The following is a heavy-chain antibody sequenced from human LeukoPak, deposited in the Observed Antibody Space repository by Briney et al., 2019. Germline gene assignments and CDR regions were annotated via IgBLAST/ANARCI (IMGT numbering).Heavy chain of an antibody. V-gene: IGHV3-33*01. CDR3: ARYCSGGTCYVGLI. Sequence: GGSLRLSCVASGFTFSTCGTHWVRQAPGKGLEWVAVIRSDGSSEYYADSGKGRFIISRDNSKNTLYLQMNSLRAEDTAMYYCARYCSGGTCYVGLIWGQGTLVTVSS. CDR2: IRSDGSSE. J-gene: IGHJ4*02. CDR1: GFTFSTCG. D-gene: IGHD2-15*01.